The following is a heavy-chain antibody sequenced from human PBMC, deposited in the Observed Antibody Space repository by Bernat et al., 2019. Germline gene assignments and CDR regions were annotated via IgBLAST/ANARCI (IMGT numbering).Heavy chain of an antibody. V-gene: IGHV3-33*01. J-gene: IGHJ4*02. Sequence: QVQLVESGGGVVQPGRSLRLSCAASGFTFSSYGMHWVRQAPGKGLEWVAVIWYDGSNKYYADSVKGRFTISRDNSKNTLYLQMNSLRAEDMAVYYCAREGYSGYGYYFDYWGQGTLVTVSS. CDR3: AREGYSGYGYYFDY. CDR2: IWYDGSNK. D-gene: IGHD5-12*01. CDR1: GFTFSSYG.